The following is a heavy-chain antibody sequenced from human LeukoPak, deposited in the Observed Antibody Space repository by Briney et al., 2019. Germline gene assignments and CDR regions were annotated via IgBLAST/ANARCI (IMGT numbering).Heavy chain of an antibody. CDR1: GFTFSSYA. Sequence: GGSLRLSCAASGFTFSSYAMHWVRQAPGKGLEWVAVISYDGSNKYYADSMKGRFTISRDNSKNTLYLQMNSLRAEDTAVYYCARDYDILTGYDWGQGTLVTVSS. CDR2: ISYDGSNK. V-gene: IGHV3-30-3*01. J-gene: IGHJ4*02. D-gene: IGHD3-9*01. CDR3: ARDYDILTGYD.